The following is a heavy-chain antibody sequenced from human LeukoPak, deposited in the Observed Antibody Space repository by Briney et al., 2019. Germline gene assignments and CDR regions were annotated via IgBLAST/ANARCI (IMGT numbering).Heavy chain of an antibody. CDR2: IYYSGST. D-gene: IGHD6-6*01. CDR1: GGSISSYY. CDR3: AREPTSSSPIDY. Sequence: SETLSLTCTVSGGSISSYYWSWIRQPPGKGLEWIGYIYYSGSTNYNPSLKSRVTISVDTSKNQFSLKLSSVTAADTAVYYCAREPTSSSPIDYWGQGTLVTVSS. J-gene: IGHJ4*02. V-gene: IGHV4-59*12.